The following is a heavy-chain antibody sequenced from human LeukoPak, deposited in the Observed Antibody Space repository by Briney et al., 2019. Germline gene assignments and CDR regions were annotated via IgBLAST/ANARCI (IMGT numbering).Heavy chain of an antibody. J-gene: IGHJ4*02. CDR2: INKDGSEK. CDR3: AREDDWNYEDY. D-gene: IGHD1-7*01. Sequence: GGSLRLSCETSGFIFSNCWMTWVRQAPGKGLEWVANINKDGSEKYYVDSVKGRFTISRDNAKNSLYLQMNSLRAEDTAVYYCAREDDWNYEDYWGQGTLVTVSS. V-gene: IGHV3-7*01. CDR1: GFIFSNCW.